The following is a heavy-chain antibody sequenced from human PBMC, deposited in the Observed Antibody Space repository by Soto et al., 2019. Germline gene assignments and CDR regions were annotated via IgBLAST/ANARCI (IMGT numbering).Heavy chain of an antibody. CDR3: ARHHGPTTSENWFDP. CDR2: ISTYSGDT. Sequence: QVHLVQSGVEVKTPGASVRVSCQASGYTFFTYDISWVRQAPGQGLEWMGWISTYSGDTRYAQKFQGRVTMTTDTSTTTACLELRVLGSDDTAVYYCARHHGPTTSENWFDPWGQGTLVTVSS. J-gene: IGHJ5*02. V-gene: IGHV1-18*01. D-gene: IGHD5-12*01. CDR1: GYTFFTYD.